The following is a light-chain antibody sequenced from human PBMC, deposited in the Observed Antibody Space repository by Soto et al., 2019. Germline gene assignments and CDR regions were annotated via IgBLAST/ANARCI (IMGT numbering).Light chain of an antibody. Sequence: QAVVTQPPSASGTPGQTVTISCSGSSSNIGDNPVNWYQQLPGAAPKLLIYINDQRPSGVPDRFSGSKSGTSASLAISGLQPEEEADYYCAAWDDSLNALFGTGTKLTVL. V-gene: IGLV1-44*01. J-gene: IGLJ1*01. CDR2: IND. CDR1: SSNIGDNP. CDR3: AAWDDSLNAL.